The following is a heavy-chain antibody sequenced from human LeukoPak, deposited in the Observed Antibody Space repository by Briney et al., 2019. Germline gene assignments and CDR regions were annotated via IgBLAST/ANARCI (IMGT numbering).Heavy chain of an antibody. D-gene: IGHD4-11*01. CDR1: GYTFTDNY. Sequence: GASVKVSCKASGYTFTDNYIHWVRQAPGQGLEWMGGIIPIFGTANYAQKFQGRVTITADESTSTAYMELSSLRSEDTAVYYCARLGAPDYRVPDSRYYFDYWGQGTLVTVSS. CDR2: IIPIFGTA. J-gene: IGHJ4*02. CDR3: ARLGAPDYRVPDSRYYFDY. V-gene: IGHV1-69*13.